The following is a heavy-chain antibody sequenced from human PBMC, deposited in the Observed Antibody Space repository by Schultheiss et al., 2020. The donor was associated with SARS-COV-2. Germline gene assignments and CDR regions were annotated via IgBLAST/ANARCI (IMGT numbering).Heavy chain of an antibody. Sequence: SVKVSCKASGYTFTSYDINWVRQATGQGLEWMGGIIPIFGTANYAQKFQGRVTITADESTSTAYMELSSLRSEDTAVYYCASNIEMATNYWGQGTLVTVSS. J-gene: IGHJ4*02. V-gene: IGHV1-69*13. CDR3: ASNIEMATNY. CDR1: GYTFTSYD. CDR2: IIPIFGTA. D-gene: IGHD5-24*01.